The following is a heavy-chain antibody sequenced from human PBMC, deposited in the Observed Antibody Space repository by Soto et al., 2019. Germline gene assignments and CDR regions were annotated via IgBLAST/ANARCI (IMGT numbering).Heavy chain of an antibody. J-gene: IGHJ3*02. D-gene: IGHD3-10*01. V-gene: IGHV4-4*02. CDR1: NASISSRKW. Sequence: SETLSLTSTVSNASISSRKWWTWVRQTPGKGLEWIGEIYHSGSINHNPSLKSRVTMSVDKSNNQFSLKMTSVTAADTAVYYCASKFGELLADAFDIWGQGTVVTVSS. CDR3: ASKFGELLADAFDI. CDR2: IYHSGSI.